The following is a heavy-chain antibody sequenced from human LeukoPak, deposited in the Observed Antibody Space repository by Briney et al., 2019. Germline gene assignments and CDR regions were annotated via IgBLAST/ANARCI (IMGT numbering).Heavy chain of an antibody. J-gene: IGHJ4*02. CDR3: AREGNNWYRALDY. CDR2: IYTSGAT. V-gene: IGHV4-4*07. CDR1: GDSFRSYS. D-gene: IGHD6-13*01. Sequence: SETLSLTCTVSGDSFRSYSWSWIRQPAGKGLEWIGRIYTSGATKYNPSLQSRVTMSLDTSKSQFSLKLSSVTAADTAVYFCAREGNNWYRALDYWGQGSPVTVSS.